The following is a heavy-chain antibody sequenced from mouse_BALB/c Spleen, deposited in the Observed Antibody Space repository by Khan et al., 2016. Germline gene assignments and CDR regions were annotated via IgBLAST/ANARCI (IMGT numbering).Heavy chain of an antibody. D-gene: IGHD4-1*01. CDR2: ISYSGST. CDR3: ASSNWDYAMGY. J-gene: IGHJ4*01. V-gene: IGHV3-2*02. Sequence: EVELVESGPGLVKPSQSLSLTCTVTGYSITSDYAWNWIRQFPGNKLEWMGYISYSGSTSYNPSLKSRISITRDTSKNQFFLQLNSGTTEDTATYYCASSNWDYAMGYWGQGTAVTGSS. CDR1: GYSITSDYA.